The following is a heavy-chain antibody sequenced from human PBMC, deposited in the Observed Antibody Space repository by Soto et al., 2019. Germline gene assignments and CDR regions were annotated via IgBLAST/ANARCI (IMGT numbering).Heavy chain of an antibody. J-gene: IGHJ3*02. Sequence: EVQLVESGGGLVQPGRSLRLSCAASGFTFDDYAMHWVRQAPGKGLEWVSGISWHSGSIGYADSVKGRFTISRDNAKNSLYLQMNSLRAEDTALYYCAKDSTDYYDSSGYYYSNAFDIWGQGTMVTVSS. CDR3: AKDSTDYYDSSGYYYSNAFDI. V-gene: IGHV3-9*01. CDR1: GFTFDDYA. D-gene: IGHD3-22*01. CDR2: ISWHSGSI.